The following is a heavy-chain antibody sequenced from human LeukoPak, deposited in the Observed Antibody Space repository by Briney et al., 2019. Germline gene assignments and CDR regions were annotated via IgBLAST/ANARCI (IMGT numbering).Heavy chain of an antibody. CDR3: ARSLGNYDFWSGYYYYYYGMDV. CDR2: IYTSGST. J-gene: IGHJ6*02. D-gene: IGHD3-3*01. CDR1: GGSISSYY. V-gene: IGHV4-4*07. Sequence: SETLSLTCTVSGGSISSYYWSWIRQPAGKGLEWIGRIYTSGSTNYNPSLKSRVTMSVDTSKNQFSLKLSSVTAADTAVYYCARSLGNYDFWSGYYYYYYGMDVWGQGTTVTVSS.